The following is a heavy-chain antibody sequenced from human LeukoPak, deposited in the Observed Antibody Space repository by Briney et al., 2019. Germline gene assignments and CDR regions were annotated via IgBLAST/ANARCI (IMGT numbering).Heavy chain of an antibody. CDR2: IGAYNGNT. J-gene: IGHJ3*02. Sequence: ASVKVSCKASGYTFTSYGISWVRQAPGQGLEWMGWIGAYNGNTNYAQKLQGRVTMTTDTSTSTAYMELRSLRSDDTAVYYCARDGASFQRGSDAFDIWGQGTMVTVSS. CDR1: GYTFTSYG. CDR3: ARDGASFQRGSDAFDI. D-gene: IGHD2-15*01. V-gene: IGHV1-18*01.